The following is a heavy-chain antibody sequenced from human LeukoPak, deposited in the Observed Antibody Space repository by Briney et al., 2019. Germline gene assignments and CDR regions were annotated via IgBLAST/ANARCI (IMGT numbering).Heavy chain of an antibody. Sequence: GGPLRLSCVASGFTFSSYSMNWVRQAPGKGLEWVSYISRSSKSRYYADSVKGRFTISRDNAKSSLYLQMNSLRDEDTAVYYCARDTNGGIATDYWGQGTLVTVSS. V-gene: IGHV3-48*02. J-gene: IGHJ4*02. CDR2: ISRSSKSR. D-gene: IGHD2-8*01. CDR3: ARDTNGGIATDY. CDR1: GFTFSSYS.